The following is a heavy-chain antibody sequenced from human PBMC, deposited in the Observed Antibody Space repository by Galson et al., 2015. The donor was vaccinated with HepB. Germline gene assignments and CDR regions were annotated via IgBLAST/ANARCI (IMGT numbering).Heavy chain of an antibody. D-gene: IGHD1-7*01. CDR1: GGSISIYY. CDR3: ARVSTGTTSWFDP. Sequence: ETLSLTCTVSGGSISIYYWSWTRQPAGKGLEWIGRISSSGRTNYNPSLKSRVTMSADGSKNQFSLRLTSVTAADTAVYYCARVSTGTTSWFDPWGQGTLVIVSS. J-gene: IGHJ5*02. CDR2: ISSSGRT. V-gene: IGHV4-4*07.